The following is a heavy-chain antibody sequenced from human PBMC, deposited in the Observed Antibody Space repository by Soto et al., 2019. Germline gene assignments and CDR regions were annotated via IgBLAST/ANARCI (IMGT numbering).Heavy chain of an antibody. J-gene: IGHJ6*02. V-gene: IGHV4-39*01. CDR1: GGSISSSSYY. CDR2: IYYSWST. D-gene: IGHD3-22*01. Sequence: QLQLQESGPGLVKPSETLSLTCTVSGGSISSSSYYWGWIRQPPGKGLEWIGSIYYSWSTYYNPSLKSRVTISVDTSKNQFSLKLSSVTAADTAVYYCARRLYYDSSGFEGGGMDVWGQGTTVTVSS. CDR3: ARRLYYDSSGFEGGGMDV.